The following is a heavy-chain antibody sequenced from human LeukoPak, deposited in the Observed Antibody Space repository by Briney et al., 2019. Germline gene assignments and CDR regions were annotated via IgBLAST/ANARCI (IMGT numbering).Heavy chain of an antibody. V-gene: IGHV1-18*01. CDR2: ISAYNGNT. CDR3: ARDRCSSTSCKSLYYFDY. CDR1: GYTFTSYG. Sequence: AASVKVSCKASGYTFTSYGISWVRQAPGQGLKWMGWISAYNGNTNYAQKLQGRVTMTRDMSTSAVYMELSSLRSEDTAVYYCARDRCSSTSCKSLYYFDYWGQGTLVTVSS. J-gene: IGHJ4*02. D-gene: IGHD2-2*01.